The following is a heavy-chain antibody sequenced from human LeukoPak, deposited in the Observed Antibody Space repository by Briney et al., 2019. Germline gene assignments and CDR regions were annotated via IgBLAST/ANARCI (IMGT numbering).Heavy chain of an antibody. D-gene: IGHD4-17*01. CDR1: GFTFSDCA. CDR2: ISGSGGST. J-gene: IGHJ4*02. CDR3: ARGGGDYNPFDY. V-gene: IGHV3-23*01. Sequence: PGGSLRLSCAASGFTFSDCAMSWVRQAPGKGLEWVSAISGSGGSTYYADSVKGRFTISRHNSKNTLYLEINSLRPDDTAVYYCARGGGDYNPFDYWGQGTLVTVSS.